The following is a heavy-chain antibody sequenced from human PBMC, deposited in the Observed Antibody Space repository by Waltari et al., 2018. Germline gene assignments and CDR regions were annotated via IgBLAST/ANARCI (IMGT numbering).Heavy chain of an antibody. CDR1: GGSISSYY. CDR2: IYYSGST. V-gene: IGHV4-59*01. J-gene: IGHJ4*02. Sequence: QVQLQESGPGLVKPSETLSLTCTVSGGSISSYYWSWIRQPPGKGLEWIGYIYYSGSTNYNPSLNSRVSISVDTSKNQFSLKLSSVTAADTAVYYCARVGAGGGRRLELRGFFDYWGQGTLVTVSS. D-gene: IGHD1-7*01. CDR3: ARVGAGGGRRLELRGFFDY.